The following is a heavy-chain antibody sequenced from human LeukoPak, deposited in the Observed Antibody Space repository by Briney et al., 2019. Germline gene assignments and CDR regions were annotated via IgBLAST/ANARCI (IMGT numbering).Heavy chain of an antibody. D-gene: IGHD3-10*01. CDR1: GFTFSSYE. V-gene: IGHV3-48*03. Sequence: GGSLRLSCAASGFTFSSYEMNWVRQAPGKGLEWVSYISSSGSTIYYADSVKGRFTIPRDNAKNSLYLQMNSLRAEDTALYYCARDRGEGGYYYMDVWGKGTTVTVSS. CDR2: ISSSGSTI. CDR3: ARDRGEGGYYYMDV. J-gene: IGHJ6*03.